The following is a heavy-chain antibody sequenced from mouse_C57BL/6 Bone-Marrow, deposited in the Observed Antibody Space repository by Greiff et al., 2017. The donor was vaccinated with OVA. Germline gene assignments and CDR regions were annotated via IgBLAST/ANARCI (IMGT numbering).Heavy chain of an antibody. CDR3: TRNLLYYAMDY. CDR2: IRNKANNHAT. CDR1: GFTFSDAW. D-gene: IGHD1-1*01. Sequence: EVMLVESGGGLVQPGGSMKLSCAASGFTFSDAWMDWVRQSPEKGLEWVAEIRNKANNHATYYAESVKGRFTISRDDSKSSVYLQMNSLRAEDTGIYYCTRNLLYYAMDYWGQGTSVTVSS. J-gene: IGHJ4*01. V-gene: IGHV6-6*01.